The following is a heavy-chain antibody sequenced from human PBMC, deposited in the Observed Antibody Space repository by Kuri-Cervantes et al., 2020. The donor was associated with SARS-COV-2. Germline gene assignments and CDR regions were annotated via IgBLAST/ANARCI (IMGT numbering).Heavy chain of an antibody. CDR3: AREHTMTTQGDYYYGMDD. Sequence: LTCAASGFTFSDYYMSWIRQAPGKGLEWVSYISSSSSYTNYADSVKGRFTISRDNAKNSLYLQMNSLRAEDTAEYYCAREHTMTTQGDYYYGMDDWGQGTTVTVSS. CDR2: ISSSSSYT. D-gene: IGHD4-17*01. J-gene: IGHJ6*02. V-gene: IGHV3-11*06. CDR1: GFTFSDYY.